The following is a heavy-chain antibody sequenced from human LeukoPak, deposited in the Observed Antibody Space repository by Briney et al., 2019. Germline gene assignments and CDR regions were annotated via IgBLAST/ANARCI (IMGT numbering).Heavy chain of an antibody. Sequence: GGSLRLSCAASGFSFGRYEMNRVRQAPGKGLEWVSYISTTGSTVYYADSVEGRFTMSRDNAKNLLYLQMNSLRAEDAAVYYCAKDFPHYYESSHGMDAWGQGTTVTVSS. CDR2: ISTTGSTV. V-gene: IGHV3-48*03. CDR1: GFSFGRYE. D-gene: IGHD3-22*01. J-gene: IGHJ6*02. CDR3: AKDFPHYYESSHGMDA.